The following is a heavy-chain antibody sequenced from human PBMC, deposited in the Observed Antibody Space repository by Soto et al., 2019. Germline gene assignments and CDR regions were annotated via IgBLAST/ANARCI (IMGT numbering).Heavy chain of an antibody. D-gene: IGHD1-26*01. CDR2: IYYSGST. CDR1: GGSISSSSYY. CDR3: ARQIFGGSYLPWFDP. J-gene: IGHJ5*02. V-gene: IGHV4-39*01. Sequence: SETLSLTCTVSGGSISSSSYYWGWIRQPPGKGLEWIGSIYYSGSTYYNPSLKSRVTISVDTSKNQFSLKLSSVTAADTAVYYCARQIFGGSYLPWFDPWGQGTLVTVSS.